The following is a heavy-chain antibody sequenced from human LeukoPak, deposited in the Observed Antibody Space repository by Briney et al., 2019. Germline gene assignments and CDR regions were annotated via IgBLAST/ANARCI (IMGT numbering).Heavy chain of an antibody. CDR3: ARDLVTVTKGFDI. CDR1: GDSFSSHY. D-gene: IGHD4-17*01. Sequence: PSETLSLTCAVSGDSFSSHYWTWIRQSPGTGLEWIGYISHIGSTNYNPSLKSRVTISIDTSKNQFSLKMRTVTAADTAVYYCARDLVTVTKGFDIWGQGKMVSASS. J-gene: IGHJ3*02. CDR2: ISHIGST. V-gene: IGHV4-59*11.